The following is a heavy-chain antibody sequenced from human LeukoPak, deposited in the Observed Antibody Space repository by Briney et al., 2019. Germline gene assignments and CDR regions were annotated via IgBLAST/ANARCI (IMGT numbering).Heavy chain of an antibody. Sequence: SETLSLTCAVSGGSISSSNWWSWVRQPPGKGLEWIGEIYHSGSTNYNPSLKSRVTISVDKSKNQFSLKLSSVTAADTAVYYMTGGSGSYYYMDVWGKGTTVTVSS. V-gene: IGHV4-4*02. CDR2: IYHSGST. CDR3: TGGSGSYYYMDV. CDR1: GGSISSSNW. J-gene: IGHJ6*03. D-gene: IGHD3-10*01.